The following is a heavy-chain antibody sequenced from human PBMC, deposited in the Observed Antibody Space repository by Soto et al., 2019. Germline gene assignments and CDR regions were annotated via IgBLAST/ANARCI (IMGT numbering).Heavy chain of an antibody. D-gene: IGHD3-10*01. Sequence: GGSRRRSGATSGCTFSHYAMSWVRQAPGKGLEGVSRISGGVGFTYYADFVKGRFTISRDNSQNTLFLQMTSLRAEDSAVYYCANSPPRWFGAITSHYGMDLCGQGTTVTVSS. CDR2: ISGGVGFT. J-gene: IGHJ6*02. CDR1: GCTFSHYA. V-gene: IGHV3-23*01. CDR3: ANSPPRWFGAITSHYGMDL.